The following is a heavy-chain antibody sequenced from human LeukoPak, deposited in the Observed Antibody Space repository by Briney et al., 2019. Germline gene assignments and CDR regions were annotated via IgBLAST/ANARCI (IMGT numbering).Heavy chain of an antibody. J-gene: IGHJ4*02. Sequence: PGGSLRLSCAASGFTFSSYWMSWVRQAPGKGLEWVANIKEDGSEKYYVDSVKGRFTISRDNAKKSLYLQMNSLRADDTAVYYCARAQLISVVADYWGQGTLVTVSS. V-gene: IGHV3-7*01. CDR1: GFTFSSYW. CDR3: ARAQLISVVADY. D-gene: IGHD2-21*01. CDR2: IKEDGSEK.